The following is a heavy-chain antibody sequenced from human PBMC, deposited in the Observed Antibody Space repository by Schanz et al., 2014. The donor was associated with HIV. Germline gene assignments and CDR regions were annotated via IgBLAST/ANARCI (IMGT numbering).Heavy chain of an antibody. CDR1: GFTFSSLG. V-gene: IGHV3-23*04. D-gene: IGHD2-15*01. Sequence: VQLVESGGGVVQPGRSLRLSCAASGFTFSSLGMSWVRQAPGEGLEWVSGISEFGGSAWYADSVKGRFTISRDNSKNTLYLQMNSLRAEDTAVYYCAKGGRDILSYYGMDVWGQGTTVTVSS. CDR2: ISEFGGSA. CDR3: AKGGRDILSYYGMDV. J-gene: IGHJ6*02.